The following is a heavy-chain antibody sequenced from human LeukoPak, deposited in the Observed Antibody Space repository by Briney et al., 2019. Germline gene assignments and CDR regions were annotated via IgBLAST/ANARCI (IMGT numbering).Heavy chain of an antibody. CDR2: ISSSGSTI. CDR1: GFTFSAYY. J-gene: IGHJ4*02. CDR3: ARGPRRSSGYDLDY. D-gene: IGHD5-12*01. V-gene: IGHV3-11*01. Sequence: GGYLRLSCAASGFTFSAYYMSWIRQAPGKGLEGVSYISSSGSTIYYADSGKGRFTIARANAKNSLYLQMNSLKAEDTAVYYCARGPRRSSGYDLDYWGQGTLVTVSS.